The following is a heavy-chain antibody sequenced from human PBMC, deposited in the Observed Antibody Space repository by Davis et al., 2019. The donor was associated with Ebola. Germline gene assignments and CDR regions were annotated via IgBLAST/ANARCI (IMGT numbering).Heavy chain of an antibody. CDR2: IRDSSNTI. D-gene: IGHD1-1*01. Sequence: GGPLRLSCSASGFTFSTHTISWVCQAPGQGLEPVSYIRDSSNTIYYADPAKGRFTIPRDNGKNSLYLQMNSLADEDTAVYFCARGFYNWNDGIDYWGQGTLVTVSS. J-gene: IGHJ4*02. CDR1: GFTFSTHT. CDR3: ARGFYNWNDGIDY. V-gene: IGHV3-48*02.